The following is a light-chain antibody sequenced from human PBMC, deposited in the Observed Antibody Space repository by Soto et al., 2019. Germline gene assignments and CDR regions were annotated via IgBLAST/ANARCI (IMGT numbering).Light chain of an antibody. CDR1: QSVSSN. CDR2: YTS. CDR3: QQYNNWPWT. J-gene: IGKJ1*01. V-gene: IGKV3D-15*01. Sequence: EIVMTQSPATLSVSPGERATLSCRASQSVSSNLAWYQQKPGQAPRLLIYYTSNRATGIPARFSGSGSGTDFTLTISSLAPEDFAVYYCQQYNNWPWTFGQGTKVDIK.